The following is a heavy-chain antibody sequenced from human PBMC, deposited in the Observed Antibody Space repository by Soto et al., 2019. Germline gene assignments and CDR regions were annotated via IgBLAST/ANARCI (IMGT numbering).Heavy chain of an antibody. CDR2: INPNSGGT. D-gene: IGHD3-22*01. CDR3: ARPFNEDSSGYYLRP. CDR1: GYTFTGYY. J-gene: IGHJ5*02. V-gene: IGHV1-2*02. Sequence: ASVKVSCKASGYTFTGYYMHWVRQAPGQGLEWMGWINPNSGGTNYAQKFQGRVTMTRDTSISTAYMELSRLRSDDTAVYYCARPFNEDSSGYYLRPWGQGTLVTVAS.